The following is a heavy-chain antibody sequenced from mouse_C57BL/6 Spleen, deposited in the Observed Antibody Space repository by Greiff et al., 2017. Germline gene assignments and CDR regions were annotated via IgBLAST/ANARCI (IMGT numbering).Heavy chain of an antibody. V-gene: IGHV1-53*01. CDR3: ARDYGSSHWYFDV. Sequence: QVQLQQSGTELVKPGASVKLSCKASGYTFTSYWMHWVKQRPGQGLEWIGNINPSNGGTNYNDKFKSKATLTVDKSSSTAYMQLSSLTSEDSAVYYCARDYGSSHWYFDVWGTGTTVTVSS. D-gene: IGHD1-1*01. CDR2: INPSNGGT. CDR1: GYTFTSYW. J-gene: IGHJ1*03.